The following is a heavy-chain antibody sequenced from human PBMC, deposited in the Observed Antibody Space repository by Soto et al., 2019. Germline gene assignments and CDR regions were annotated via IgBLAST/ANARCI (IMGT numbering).Heavy chain of an antibody. CDR1: GFSVSSNY. Sequence: EVQLVETGGGMIQPGGSLRLSCAVSGFSVSSNYMSWVRQAPGKGLEWVSLIYSGGTTSYADSVKGRFIISRDSSKNTLFLQMNSLRVEDTAVYYCARRYIVGVTGDHWGQGTLVTVSS. J-gene: IGHJ4*02. D-gene: IGHD1-26*01. V-gene: IGHV3-53*02. CDR3: ARRYIVGVTGDH. CDR2: IYSGGTT.